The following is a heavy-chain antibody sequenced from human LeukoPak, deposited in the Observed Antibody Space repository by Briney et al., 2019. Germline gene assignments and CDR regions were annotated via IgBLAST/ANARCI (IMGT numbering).Heavy chain of an antibody. CDR3: ARVRTDAFDI. CDR2: ISSNGIST. D-gene: IGHD1-1*01. V-gene: IGHV3-64*04. J-gene: IGHJ3*02. CDR1: GFTFSTYA. Sequence: PGGSLRLSCSASGFTFSTYAMHWVRQAPGKGLEYVSAISSNGISTYYADSVKGRFTISRDNSKNTLYLQMNSLRAEDTAVYYCARVRTDAFDIWGQGTMVTVSS.